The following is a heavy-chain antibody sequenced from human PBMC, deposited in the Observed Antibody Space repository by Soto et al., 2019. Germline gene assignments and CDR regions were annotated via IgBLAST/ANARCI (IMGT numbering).Heavy chain of an antibody. CDR1: GLTFDNYA. CDR2: ISGRGDDT. D-gene: IGHD3-16*01. CDR3: AKGGHFSPFDI. Sequence: EVQLLESGGRLVQFGGSLRLSCAASGLTFDNYAMTWVRQAPGKGLEWVSTISGRGDDTYYANSGKGRFTISRDNSKNWASRKMNRLRAEDRAIYYCAKGGHFSPFDIGGHGTLVTVSP. V-gene: IGHV3-23*01. J-gene: IGHJ3*02.